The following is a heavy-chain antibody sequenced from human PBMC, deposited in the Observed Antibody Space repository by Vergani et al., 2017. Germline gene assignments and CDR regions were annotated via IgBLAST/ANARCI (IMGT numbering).Heavy chain of an antibody. CDR3: ARSSGYYLNWFDP. V-gene: IGHV4-38-2*01. J-gene: IGHJ5*02. D-gene: IGHD3-22*01. Sequence: QVQLQESGPGLVKPSETLSLTCAVSGYSISSGYYWGWIRQPPGKGLEWIGSIYHSGSTYYNPSLKSRVTISVDTSKNQFSLKLSSVTAADTAVYYCARSSGYYLNWFDPWGQGTLVTVSS. CDR1: GYSISSGYY. CDR2: IYHSGST.